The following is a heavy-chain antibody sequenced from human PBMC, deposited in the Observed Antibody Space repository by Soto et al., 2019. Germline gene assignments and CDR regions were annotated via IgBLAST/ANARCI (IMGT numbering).Heavy chain of an antibody. CDR1: GYTFTSYG. J-gene: IGHJ4*02. D-gene: IGHD3-16*01. Sequence: QVQLVQSGAEVKKPGASVKVSCKASGYTFTSYGISWVRQAPGQGLEWMGWINGYNGNTKYAQKRQGRVTMTTDTSTSTAYMELRSLRSDDTAVYYCARDPALGGPFDYWGQGTLVTVSS. V-gene: IGHV1-18*01. CDR2: INGYNGNT. CDR3: ARDPALGGPFDY.